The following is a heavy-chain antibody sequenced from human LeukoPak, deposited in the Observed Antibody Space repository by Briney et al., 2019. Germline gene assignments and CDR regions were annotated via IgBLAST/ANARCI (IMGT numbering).Heavy chain of an antibody. Sequence: GGSQRLSCAASGFTFSSYAMSWVRQVPGKGLEWVSVISGSGDNTYYADSVKGRFTISRDNSKNTLYVQVNSLGTEDTAAYYCAKGSYYDSSGSFYFDYWGQGTLVTVSS. CDR3: AKGSYYDSSGSFYFDY. V-gene: IGHV3-23*01. D-gene: IGHD3-22*01. CDR2: ISGSGDNT. J-gene: IGHJ4*02. CDR1: GFTFSSYA.